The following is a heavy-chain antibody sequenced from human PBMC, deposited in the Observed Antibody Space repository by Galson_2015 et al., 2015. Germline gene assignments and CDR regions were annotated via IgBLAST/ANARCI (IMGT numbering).Heavy chain of an antibody. J-gene: IGHJ4*02. CDR3: AKHDCYYADYTSFNS. Sequence: SLRLSCAASGFTFSSYAMSWVRQAPGKGLEWVSTISGNGASTYYADSVKGRFTISRDNSKNTLYLQMNSLRAEDKAIYYCAKHDCYYADYTSFNSWGQGTLLTVSS. V-gene: IGHV3-23*01. CDR2: ISGNGAST. CDR1: GFTFSSYA. D-gene: IGHD2-21*02.